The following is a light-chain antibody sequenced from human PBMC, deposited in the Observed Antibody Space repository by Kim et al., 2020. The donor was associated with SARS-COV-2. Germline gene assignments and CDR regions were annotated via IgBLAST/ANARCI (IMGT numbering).Light chain of an antibody. Sequence: SSELTQDPAVSVALGQTVRVTCQGDSLRSYYASWYQQKPGQAPVLVIYGKNKRPSGIPDRFSGSSSGNTASLTITGAQAEDEADYYCNSRDSSGNNWVFGGGTQLTVL. CDR2: GKN. CDR3: NSRDSSGNNWV. J-gene: IGLJ3*02. V-gene: IGLV3-19*01. CDR1: SLRSYY.